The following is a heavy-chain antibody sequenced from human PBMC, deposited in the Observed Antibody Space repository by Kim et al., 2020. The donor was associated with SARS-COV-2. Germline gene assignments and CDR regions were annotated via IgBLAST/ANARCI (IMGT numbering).Heavy chain of an antibody. CDR3: ARGAGWELLSYFDC. Sequence: GGSLRLSCAASGFTFDDYGMSWVRQVPGKGLEWVSGINWNGGNTGYVDSVKGRFTISRDNAKNSLYLQMSSLRAEDTALYYCARGAGWELLSYFDCWGQGTLVTVSS. D-gene: IGHD1-26*01. J-gene: IGHJ4*02. CDR1: GFTFDDYG. V-gene: IGHV3-20*04. CDR2: INWNGGNT.